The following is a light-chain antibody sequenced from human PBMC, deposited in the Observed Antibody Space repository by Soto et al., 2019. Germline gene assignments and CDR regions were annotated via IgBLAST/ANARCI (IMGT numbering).Light chain of an antibody. CDR2: GAS. J-gene: IGKJ1*01. V-gene: IGKV3-20*01. Sequence: EIVLTQSPGTLSLSPGERATLSCRASQSVSNNYLAWYQQKPGQAPRLLIYGASSRATGIPDRFSGSGSGTDFTLTISRLEPADFAVFYCQQYGNSPWTFGQGTKVDI. CDR1: QSVSNNY. CDR3: QQYGNSPWT.